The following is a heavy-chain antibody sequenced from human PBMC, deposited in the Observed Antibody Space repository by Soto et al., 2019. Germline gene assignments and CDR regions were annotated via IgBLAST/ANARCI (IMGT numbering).Heavy chain of an antibody. D-gene: IGHD3-22*01. Sequence: QLQLQESGPGLVKPSETLSLTCTVSGGSISSSSYYWGWIRQPPGKGLEWIGSIYYSGSTYYNPSLKSRVSISVDTSQNQFSLKLSSVTAADTAVYYCARTYDSSGYYRNSGYFQHWGQGTLVTVSS. V-gene: IGHV4-39*01. CDR2: IYYSGST. CDR3: ARTYDSSGYYRNSGYFQH. J-gene: IGHJ1*01. CDR1: GGSISSSSYY.